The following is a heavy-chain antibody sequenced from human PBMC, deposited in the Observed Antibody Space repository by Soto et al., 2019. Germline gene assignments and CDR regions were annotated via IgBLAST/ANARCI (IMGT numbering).Heavy chain of an antibody. CDR2: INPSGGST. Sequence: GLEWMGIINPSGGSTSYAQKFQGRVTMTRDTSTSTVYMELSSLRSEDTAVYYCAREVRVDFWSGYFYYYYGMDVWGQGTTVTVSS. J-gene: IGHJ6*02. V-gene: IGHV1-46*01. CDR3: AREVRVDFWSGYFYYYYGMDV. D-gene: IGHD3-3*01.